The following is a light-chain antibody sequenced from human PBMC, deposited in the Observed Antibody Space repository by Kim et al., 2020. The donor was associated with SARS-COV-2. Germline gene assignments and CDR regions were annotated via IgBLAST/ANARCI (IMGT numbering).Light chain of an antibody. Sequence: EIVLTQSPGTLSLSPGERATLSCRASQSVSGSYLAWYQQQPGQAPRVLIYGASTRATGIPDRFSGSWSGTDFTLTISRLEPEDFAVYYCQQYGDSPVTFGQGTRLEIK. CDR3: QQYGDSPVT. J-gene: IGKJ5*01. CDR2: GAS. CDR1: QSVSGSY. V-gene: IGKV3-20*01.